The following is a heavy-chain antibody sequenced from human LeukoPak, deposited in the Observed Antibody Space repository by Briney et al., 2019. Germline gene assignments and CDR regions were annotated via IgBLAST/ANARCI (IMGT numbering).Heavy chain of an antibody. CDR2: INPNSGGT. CDR1: GYTFTGYY. V-gene: IGHV1-2*01. CDR3: ARARSGYFDY. Sequence: VASVKVSCKASGYTFTGYYMHWVRQAPGQGLEWMGWINPNSGGTNYAQKFQGRVTITADKSTSTAYMEPSSLRSEDTVVYYCARARSGYFDYWGQGTLVTVSS. J-gene: IGHJ4*02.